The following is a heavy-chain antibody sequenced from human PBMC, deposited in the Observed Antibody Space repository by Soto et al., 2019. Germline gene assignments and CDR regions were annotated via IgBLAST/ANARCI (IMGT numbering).Heavy chain of an antibody. CDR3: AKDSFVVVPATGYFDY. J-gene: IGHJ4*02. D-gene: IGHD2-2*01. V-gene: IGHV3-23*01. CDR1: GFTFSSYA. Sequence: GGSLRLSCAASGFTFSSYAMSWVRQAPGKGLEWVSAISGSGGSTYYADSVKGRFTISRDNTKNTLYLQMNSLRADDTAVYYCAKDSFVVVPATGYFDYWGQGTLVTVSS. CDR2: ISGSGGST.